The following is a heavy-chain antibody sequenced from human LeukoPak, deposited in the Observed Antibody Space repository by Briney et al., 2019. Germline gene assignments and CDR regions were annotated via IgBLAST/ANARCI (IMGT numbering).Heavy chain of an antibody. V-gene: IGHV4-30-2*01. J-gene: IGHJ3*02. Sequence: PSQTLSLTCAVSGGSISSGGYSWSWIRQPPGKGLEWIGYIYHSGSTYYNPSLKSRVTISEDRSKNQFSLKLSSVTAADTAVYYCARLSSYSDAFDIWGQGTMVTVSS. CDR3: ARLSSYSDAFDI. CDR1: GGSISSGGYS. D-gene: IGHD2-21*01. CDR2: IYHSGST.